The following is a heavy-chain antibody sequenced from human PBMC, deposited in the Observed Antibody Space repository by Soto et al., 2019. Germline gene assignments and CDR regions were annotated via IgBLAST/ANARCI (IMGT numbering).Heavy chain of an antibody. V-gene: IGHV1-69*12. Sequence: QVQLVQSGAEVKKPGSSVKVSCKASGGTFSSDSFSWVRQAPGQGLEWMGGIIPMFDTPIYAQKFQDRVTLTADESTSTADMRRGSVRSGDKAVYYCARSGGRDRDFNYWGQGSLVTVSS. J-gene: IGHJ4*02. CDR3: ARSGGRDRDFNY. CDR1: GGTFSSDS. D-gene: IGHD1-26*01. CDR2: IIPMFDTP.